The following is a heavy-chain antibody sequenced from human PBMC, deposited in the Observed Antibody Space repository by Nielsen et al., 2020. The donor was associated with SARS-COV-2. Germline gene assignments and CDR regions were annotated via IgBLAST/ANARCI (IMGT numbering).Heavy chain of an antibody. J-gene: IGHJ5*02. CDR1: GYTFTGYY. D-gene: IGHD3-10*01. CDR3: ARDAGSGSINWFDP. CDR2: INPNSGGT. Sequence: ASVKVSCKASGYTFTGYYIHWVRQAPGQGLEWMGWINPNSGGTNYAQKFQGWVTMTRDTSISTAYMELSSLRSEDTAVYYCARDAGSGSINWFDPWGQGTLVTVSS. V-gene: IGHV1-2*04.